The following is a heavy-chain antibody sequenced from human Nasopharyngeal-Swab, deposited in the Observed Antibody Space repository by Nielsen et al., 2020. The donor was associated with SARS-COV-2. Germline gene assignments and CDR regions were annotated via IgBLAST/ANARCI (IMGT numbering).Heavy chain of an antibody. J-gene: IGHJ4*02. CDR3: ARAIRGYSSYYFDY. D-gene: IGHD5-18*01. CDR2: ISYDGSNK. Sequence: GGSLRLSCAASGFTFSSYGMHWVRQAPGKGLEWVAVISYDGSNKYYADSVKGRFTISRDNSKNTPYLQMNSLRAEDTAAYYCARAIRGYSSYYFDYWGQGTLVTVSS. V-gene: IGHV3-30*03. CDR1: GFTFSSYG.